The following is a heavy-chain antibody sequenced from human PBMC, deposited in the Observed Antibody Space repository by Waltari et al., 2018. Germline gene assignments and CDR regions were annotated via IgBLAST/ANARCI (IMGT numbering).Heavy chain of an antibody. CDR3: ARRLPAKYNWFDP. CDR1: GYSLSSGYY. CDR2: IYHSGST. J-gene: IGHJ5*02. Sequence: QVQLQESGPGLVKPSETLSLTCAVSGYSLSSGYYWCWLRQPPGKGLEWIGSIYHSGSTYYNPSLKSRVTISVDTSKNQFSLKLSSVTAADTAVYYCARRLPAKYNWFDPWGQGTLVTVSS. V-gene: IGHV4-38-2*01.